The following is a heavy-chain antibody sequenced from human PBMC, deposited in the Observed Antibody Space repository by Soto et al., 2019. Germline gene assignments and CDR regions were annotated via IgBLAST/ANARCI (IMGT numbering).Heavy chain of an antibody. J-gene: IGHJ6*02. CDR3: ARLGSSSRYSYYGMDV. CDR2: IYPGDSDT. D-gene: IGHD6-13*01. Sequence: GESLKISCKGSGYSFTSYWIGWVRQMPGKGLEWMGIIYPGDSDTRYSPSFQGQVTISADKSISTAYLQWSSLKASDTAMYYCARLGSSSRYSYYGMDVWGQGTTVTVSS. CDR1: GYSFTSYW. V-gene: IGHV5-51*01.